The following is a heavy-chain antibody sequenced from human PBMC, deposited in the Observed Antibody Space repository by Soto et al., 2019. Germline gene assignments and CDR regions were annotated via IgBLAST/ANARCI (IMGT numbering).Heavy chain of an antibody. Sequence: QAQLVQSGAEVKKPGASVKVSCKASGYTFTSYDINWVRQATGQGLEWMGWMNPNSGNTGYAQKFQGRVTMTRSTXISTAYMEMSNLKSGDTAVYYCARGMGVAGESFDYWGQGTLVTVSS. CDR2: MNPNSGNT. CDR1: GYTFTSYD. D-gene: IGHD6-19*01. V-gene: IGHV1-8*01. J-gene: IGHJ4*02. CDR3: ARGMGVAGESFDY.